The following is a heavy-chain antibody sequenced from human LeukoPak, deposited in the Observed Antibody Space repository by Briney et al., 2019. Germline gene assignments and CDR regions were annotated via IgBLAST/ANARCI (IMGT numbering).Heavy chain of an antibody. D-gene: IGHD2-2*01. CDR3: AKDDCGSSTSRYGRAYYYYGMDV. CDR2: ISGDGGST. Sequence: GGSLRLSCAASGFTFDDYAMHWVRQAPGKGLEWVSLISGDGGSTYYADSVKGRFTISRDNSKNSLYLQMNSLRTEDTALYYCAKDDCGSSTSRYGRAYYYYGMDVWGQGTTVTVSS. J-gene: IGHJ6*02. CDR1: GFTFDDYA. V-gene: IGHV3-43*02.